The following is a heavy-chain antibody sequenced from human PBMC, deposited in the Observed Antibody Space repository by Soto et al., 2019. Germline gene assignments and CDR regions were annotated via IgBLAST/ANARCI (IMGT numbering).Heavy chain of an antibody. CDR2: IYYSGST. D-gene: IGHD3-3*01. CDR1: GGSSSSGGDY. J-gene: IGHJ4*02. CDR3: ARVGGVLTIFGSHNV. V-gene: IGHV4-31*03. Sequence: PSETLSLSCTVAGGSSSSGGDYWSWIRQHPGKGLEWIGYIYYSGSTYYNPSLKSRVTISVDTSKNQFSLKLSSVTAADTAVYYCARVGGVLTIFGSHNVWGQGTLVTVS.